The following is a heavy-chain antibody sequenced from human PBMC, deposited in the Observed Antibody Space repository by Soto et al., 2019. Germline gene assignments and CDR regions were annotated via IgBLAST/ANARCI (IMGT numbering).Heavy chain of an antibody. J-gene: IGHJ4*02. D-gene: IGHD2-2*01. Sequence: QVQLVQSGAEVKKPGASVKVSCKASGYTFTSYAMHWVRQAPGQRLEWMGWINAGNGNTKYSQKFQGRVTITRDTXXXXXXXXXXXXXXXXXXXXXXXXXPCITRCPDYWGQGTLVTVS. CDR1: GYTFTSYA. V-gene: IGHV1-3*01. CDR2: INAGNGNT. CDR3: XXXPCITRCPDY.